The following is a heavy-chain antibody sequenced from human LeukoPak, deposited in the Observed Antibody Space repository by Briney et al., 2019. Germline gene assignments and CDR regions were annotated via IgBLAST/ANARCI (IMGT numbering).Heavy chain of an antibody. D-gene: IGHD6-13*01. J-gene: IGHJ4*02. CDR2: IWYDASNK. CDR1: GFTFSSFG. Sequence: GRSLTLSCAASGFTFSSFGMHWVRQAPGKGLEWVAVIWYDASNKYCADSVKGRFTISRDNSKNTLYLQMNSLRDDDTAVYYCVRGVGVSRFNYLDSWGQGTLVIVSS. V-gene: IGHV3-33*01. CDR3: VRGVGVSRFNYLDS.